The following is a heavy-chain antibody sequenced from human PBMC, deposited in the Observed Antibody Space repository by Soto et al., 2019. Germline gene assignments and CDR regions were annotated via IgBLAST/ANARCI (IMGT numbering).Heavy chain of an antibody. D-gene: IGHD3-3*01. V-gene: IGHV4-34*01. J-gene: IGHJ4*02. CDR3: ARVFYYDFWSGYYTLDY. CDR1: GGSFSGYY. Sequence: SETLSLTCAVYGGSFSGYYGSWIRQPPGKGLEWIGEINHSGSTNYNPSLKSRVTISVDTSKNQFSLKLSSVTAADTAVYYCARVFYYDFWSGYYTLDYWGQGTLVTVSS. CDR2: INHSGST.